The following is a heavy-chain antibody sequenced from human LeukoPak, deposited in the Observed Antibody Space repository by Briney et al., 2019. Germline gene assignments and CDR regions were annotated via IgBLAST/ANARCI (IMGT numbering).Heavy chain of an antibody. CDR3: ARDRIKSGSYYFDY. CDR2: ISGRSSTI. D-gene: IGHD1-26*01. V-gene: IGHV3-48*01. J-gene: IGHJ4*02. CDR1: AFTFSDYS. Sequence: GGSLRLSCAASAFTFSDYSMNWVRQAPGKGLEWVSYISGRSSTIYYADSVKGRFTISRDNAKNSMYLQMNSLRAEDTAVYYCARDRIKSGSYYFDYWGQGTLVTVPS.